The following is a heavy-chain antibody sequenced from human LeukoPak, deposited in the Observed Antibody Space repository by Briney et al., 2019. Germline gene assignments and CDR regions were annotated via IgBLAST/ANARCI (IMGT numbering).Heavy chain of an antibody. Sequence: PSETLSLTCTVSGGSISSGGYYWSWIRQHPGKGLEWIGYIYYSGSTNYNPSLKSRVTISVDTSKNQFSLKLSSVTAADTAVYYCARDAGGSGYFDYWGQGTLVTVSS. D-gene: IGHD2-15*01. V-gene: IGHV4-61*08. CDR1: GGSISSGGYY. J-gene: IGHJ4*02. CDR2: IYYSGST. CDR3: ARDAGGSGYFDY.